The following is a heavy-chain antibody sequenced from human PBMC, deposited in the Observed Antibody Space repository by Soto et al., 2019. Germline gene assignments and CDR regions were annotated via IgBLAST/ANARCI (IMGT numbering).Heavy chain of an antibody. CDR1: GFTFSSYA. CDR3: ARVEYYYYYFGMXV. D-gene: IGHD1-1*01. J-gene: IGHJ6*02. Sequence: SLRLSCAASGFTFSSYAMHWVRQAPGKGLEWVAVISYDGSNKYYADSVKGRFTISRDNSKNTLYLQMNSLRAEDTAVYYCARVEYYYYYFGMXVWGQGTTVTVSS. CDR2: ISYDGSNK. V-gene: IGHV3-30-3*01.